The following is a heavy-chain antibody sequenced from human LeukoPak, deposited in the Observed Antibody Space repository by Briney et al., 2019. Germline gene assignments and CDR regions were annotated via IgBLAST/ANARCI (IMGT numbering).Heavy chain of an antibody. Sequence: GGSLRLSCAASGFTVSSNYMSWVRQAPGKGLEWVSVIYSGGSTYYADSVKGRFTISRDNSKNTLYLQMNSLRAADTAVYYCAKEPEYDYSNSYFDYWGQGTLVTVSS. CDR2: IYSGGST. CDR3: AKEPEYDYSNSYFDY. J-gene: IGHJ4*02. D-gene: IGHD4-11*01. V-gene: IGHV3-66*01. CDR1: GFTVSSNY.